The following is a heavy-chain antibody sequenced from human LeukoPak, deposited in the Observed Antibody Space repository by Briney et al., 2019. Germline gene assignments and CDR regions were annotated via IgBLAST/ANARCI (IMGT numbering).Heavy chain of an antibody. CDR1: GGSFSGYY. D-gene: IGHD3-10*01. CDR3: ASLLWFGESLYFDY. Sequence: PSETLSLTCAVYGGSFSGYYWSWIRQPAGKGLEWIGRIYTSGSTNYNPSLKSRVTISVDTSKNQFSLKLSSVTAADTAVYYCASLLWFGESLYFDYWGQGTLVTVSS. V-gene: IGHV4-59*10. CDR2: IYTSGST. J-gene: IGHJ4*02.